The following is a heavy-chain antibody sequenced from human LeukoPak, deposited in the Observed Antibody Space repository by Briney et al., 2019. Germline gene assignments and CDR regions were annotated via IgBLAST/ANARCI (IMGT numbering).Heavy chain of an antibody. V-gene: IGHV1-46*01. CDR3: ASLSDCSSTSCPS. J-gene: IGHJ4*02. D-gene: IGHD2-2*01. Sequence: ASVKVSCKASGYTFTSYYMHWVRQAPGQGLEWMGIINPSGGSTSYAQKFQGRVTMTTDTSTSTAYMELRSLRSDDTAVYYCASLSDCSSTSCPSWGQGTLVTVSS. CDR2: INPSGGST. CDR1: GYTFTSYY.